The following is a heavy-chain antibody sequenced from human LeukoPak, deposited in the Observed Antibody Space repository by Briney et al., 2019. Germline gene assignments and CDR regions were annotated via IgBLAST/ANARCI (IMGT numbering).Heavy chain of an antibody. CDR3: AKMYYDFWSGYYPQGNWFDP. J-gene: IGHJ5*02. D-gene: IGHD3-3*01. V-gene: IGHV3-23*01. CDR1: GFTFSSYA. Sequence: PGGSLRLSCAASGFTFSSYAMSWVRQAPGKGLEWVSAISGSGGSTYYADSVKGRFTISRDNSKNTLYLQMTSLRAEDTAVYYCAKMYYDFWSGYYPQGNWFDPWGQGTLVTVSS. CDR2: ISGSGGST.